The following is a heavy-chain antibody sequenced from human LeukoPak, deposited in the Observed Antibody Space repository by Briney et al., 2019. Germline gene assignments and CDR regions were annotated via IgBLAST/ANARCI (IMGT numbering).Heavy chain of an antibody. Sequence: GRSLRLSCAASGFTFDDYAMHWVRQAPGEGLGWVSGISWNSGSIGYADSVKGRFTISRDNAKNSLYLQMNSLRAEDMALYYCAKDIRAVAGASSAFDIWGQGTMVTVSS. CDR1: GFTFDDYA. D-gene: IGHD6-19*01. J-gene: IGHJ3*02. CDR3: AKDIRAVAGASSAFDI. CDR2: ISWNSGSI. V-gene: IGHV3-9*03.